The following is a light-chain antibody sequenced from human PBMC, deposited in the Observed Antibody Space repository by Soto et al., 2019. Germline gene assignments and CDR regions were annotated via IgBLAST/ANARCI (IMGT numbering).Light chain of an antibody. Sequence: QSALTQPASVSGSPGQSITISCTGTSNDFVDYNYVSWYQQLPGKAPKLMIYGVSNRPSGVSNRFSGSKSGNTASLTISGLQAEDEADYYCSSHTSSGAPHVFGTGTKVTVL. CDR3: SSHTSSGAPHV. J-gene: IGLJ1*01. V-gene: IGLV2-14*01. CDR2: GVS. CDR1: SNDFVDYNY.